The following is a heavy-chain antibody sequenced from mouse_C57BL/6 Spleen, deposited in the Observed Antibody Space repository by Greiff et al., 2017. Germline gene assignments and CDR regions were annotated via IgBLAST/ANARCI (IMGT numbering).Heavy chain of an antibody. D-gene: IGHD1-1*01. CDR3: ARSYYGSSDGAMDY. Sequence: VQLQQSGAELARPGASVKMSCKASGYTFTSYTMHWVKQRPGQGLEWIGYINPSSGYTKYNQKFKDKATLTADKSSSTAYMQLSSLTSEDSAVYYCARSYYGSSDGAMDYWGQGTSVTVSS. CDR2: INPSSGYT. J-gene: IGHJ4*01. V-gene: IGHV1-4*01. CDR1: GYTFTSYT.